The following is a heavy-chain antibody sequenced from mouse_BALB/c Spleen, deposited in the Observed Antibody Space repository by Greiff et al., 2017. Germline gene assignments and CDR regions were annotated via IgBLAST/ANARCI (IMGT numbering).Heavy chain of an antibody. V-gene: IGHV1S132*01. J-gene: IGHJ1*01. CDR2: IFPGTGTT. D-gene: IGHD2-1*01. CDR1: GYTFTSYW. Sequence: QVQLQQSGAELVKPGASVKLSCKTSGYTFTSYWIQWVKQRPGQGLGWIGEIFPGTGTTYYNEKFKGKATLTIDTSSSTAYMQLSSLTSEDSAVYFCARLYYGKGYFDVWGAGTTVTVSS. CDR3: ARLYYGKGYFDV.